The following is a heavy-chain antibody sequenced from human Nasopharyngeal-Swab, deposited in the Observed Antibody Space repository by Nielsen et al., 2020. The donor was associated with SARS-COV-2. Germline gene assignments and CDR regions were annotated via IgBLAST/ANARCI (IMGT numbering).Heavy chain of an antibody. V-gene: IGHV3-23*01. CDR1: GFTFSSYA. CDR3: VKGGKRWLQLDPLDAFDI. Sequence: GGSLRLSCAASGFTFSSYAMSWVRQAPGKGLEWVSAISGSGGSTYYADSVKGRFTISRDNSKNTLYLQMSSLRAEDTAVYYCVKGGKRWLQLDPLDAFDIWGQGTMVTVSS. J-gene: IGHJ3*02. CDR2: ISGSGGST. D-gene: IGHD5-24*01.